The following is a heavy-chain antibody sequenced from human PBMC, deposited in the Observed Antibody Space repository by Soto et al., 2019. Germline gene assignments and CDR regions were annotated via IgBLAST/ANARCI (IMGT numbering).Heavy chain of an antibody. CDR1: GYTFTSYG. CDR2: ISAYNGNT. D-gene: IGHD3-3*01. CDR3: ARVFLEWSYYYYYYMDV. V-gene: IGHV1-18*01. J-gene: IGHJ6*03. Sequence: GGSVKVSCKASGYTFTSYGISWVRQAPGQGLELMGWISAYNGNTNYAQNLQGRVTMTTDTSTSTAYMELRSLRSDDTAVYYCARVFLEWSYYYYYYMDVWGKGTTVTVSS.